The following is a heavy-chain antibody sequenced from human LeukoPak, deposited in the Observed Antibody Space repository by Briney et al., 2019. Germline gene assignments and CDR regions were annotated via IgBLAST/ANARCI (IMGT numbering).Heavy chain of an antibody. V-gene: IGHV3-30*18. CDR2: ISFDGSNE. CDR3: AKTYYYGSEIGYYFDY. J-gene: IGHJ4*02. Sequence: GRSLRLSCAASGFTFSSYGTHWVRQAPGKGLEWVAVISFDGSNEYYADSVKGRFTISRDNSKNTLYLQMSSLRAEDTAVYYCAKTYYYGSEIGYYFDYWGQGTLVTVSS. CDR1: GFTFSSYG. D-gene: IGHD3-10*01.